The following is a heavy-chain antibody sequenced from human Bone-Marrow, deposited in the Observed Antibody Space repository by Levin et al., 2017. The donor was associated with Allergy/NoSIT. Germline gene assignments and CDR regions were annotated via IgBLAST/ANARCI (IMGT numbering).Heavy chain of an antibody. Sequence: GESLKISCAASGFTFSKYGMHWVRQAPGKRLEWVAVVSYDGSTKYYADSVKGRFTISRDNSKNTLYLQMNSPRAEDTAVYYCAKEVKQYRSTWYFDYWGQGTLVTVAS. J-gene: IGHJ4*02. V-gene: IGHV3-30*18. CDR1: GFTFSKYG. D-gene: IGHD2-2*01. CDR3: AKEVKQYRSTWYFDY. CDR2: VSYDGSTK.